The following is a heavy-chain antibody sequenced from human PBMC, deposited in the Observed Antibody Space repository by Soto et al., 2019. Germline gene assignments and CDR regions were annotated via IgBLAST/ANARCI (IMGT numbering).Heavy chain of an antibody. J-gene: IGHJ6*02. V-gene: IGHV4-4*02. Sequence: PSQTLSLTCAVSGGSRSSSKWWSWVRHPPWKGLELIGEIYHSGSTNYNPSLKSRVTISVDKSKNQFSLKLSSVTAADTAVYYWARDYGSGSYYNPHHPNCIDVWGQGTSGTIS. CDR1: GGSRSSSKW. CDR3: ARDYGSGSYYNPHHPNCIDV. D-gene: IGHD3-10*01. CDR2: IYHSGST.